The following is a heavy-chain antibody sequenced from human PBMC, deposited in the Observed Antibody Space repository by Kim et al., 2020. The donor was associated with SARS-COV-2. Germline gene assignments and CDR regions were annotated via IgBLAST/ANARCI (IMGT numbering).Heavy chain of an antibody. CDR3: ARDRYGARYYYMDV. V-gene: IGHV3-33*01. CDR1: GFTFSSYG. D-gene: IGHD4-17*01. J-gene: IGHJ6*03. Sequence: GGSLRLSCAASGFTFSSYGMHWVRQAPGKGLEWVAVIWYDGGNKYYADSVKGRFTISRDNSKNTPYLQMNSLRAGDTAVYYCARDRYGARYYYMDVWGKGTTVTVSS. CDR2: IWYDGGNK.